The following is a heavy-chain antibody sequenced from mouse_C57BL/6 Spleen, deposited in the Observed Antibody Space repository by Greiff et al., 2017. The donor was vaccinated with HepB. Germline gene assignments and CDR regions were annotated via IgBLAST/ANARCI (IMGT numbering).Heavy chain of an antibody. J-gene: IGHJ2*01. D-gene: IGHD2-5*01. CDR3: ARDYSNYPGYFDY. Sequence: QVQLQQSGAELARPGASVKLSCKASGYTFTSYGISWVKQRTGQGLEWIGEIYPRSGNTYYNETFKGKAPLTADKSSSTAYMELRSLTSEDSAFYFGARDYSNYPGYFDYWGQGTTLTVSS. CDR1: GYTFTSYG. V-gene: IGHV1-81*01. CDR2: IYPRSGNT.